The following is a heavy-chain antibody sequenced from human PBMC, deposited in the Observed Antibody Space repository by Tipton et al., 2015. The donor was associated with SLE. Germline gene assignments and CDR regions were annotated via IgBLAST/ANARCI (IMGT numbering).Heavy chain of an antibody. CDR3: ARHDYYDRSGYFDT. V-gene: IGHV4-39*01. CDR2: THFRGSA. CDR1: GGSFSSYY. Sequence: LRLSCAVYGGSFSSYYWGWIRQPPGKGLEWIGSTHFRGSAYYNPSLKSRVAISIDTTKNHFSLTVTSVTAADTAVYFCARHDYYDRSGYFDTWGQGSLVTVSS. J-gene: IGHJ4*02. D-gene: IGHD3-22*01.